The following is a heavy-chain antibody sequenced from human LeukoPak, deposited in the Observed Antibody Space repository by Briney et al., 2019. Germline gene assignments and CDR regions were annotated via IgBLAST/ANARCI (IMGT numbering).Heavy chain of an antibody. CDR1: GYTFIGYY. J-gene: IGHJ4*02. Sequence: ASVTVSCKASGYTFIGYYIHWVRQAPGQGLEWMGWISPNSGGTSYAQRFQGRVTMTRDTSITTAYMELTGLRSDDTAVYYCARGVTTLSPIDYWGQGTLVTVSS. CDR3: ARGVTTLSPIDY. D-gene: IGHD4-17*01. V-gene: IGHV1-2*02. CDR2: ISPNSGGT.